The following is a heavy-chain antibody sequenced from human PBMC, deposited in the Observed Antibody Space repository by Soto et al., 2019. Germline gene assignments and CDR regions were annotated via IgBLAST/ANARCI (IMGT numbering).Heavy chain of an antibody. CDR2: ISAYNGNT. V-gene: IGHV1-18*04. J-gene: IGHJ6*02. CDR1: GYTFTSYG. D-gene: IGHD2-2*01. Sequence: GASVKVSCKASGYTFTSYGISWVRQAPGQGLEWMGWISAYNGNTNYAQKLQGRVTMTTDTSTSTAYMELRSLRSDDTAVYYCARDGGYCSSTSCYYYGMDVWGQGTTVTVSS. CDR3: ARDGGYCSSTSCYYYGMDV.